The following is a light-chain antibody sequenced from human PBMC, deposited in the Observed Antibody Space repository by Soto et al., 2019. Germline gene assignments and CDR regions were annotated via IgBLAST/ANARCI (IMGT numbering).Light chain of an antibody. J-gene: IGLJ2*01. CDR3: QSYDYSLSCSVV. Sequence: QSVLTQPPSASGTPGQRVTISCSGSSSNIGSNYVYWYQQLPGTAPKLLIYGNNNRPSGVPDRFSGSKSGTSASLAITGLQAEDEADYYCQSYDYSLSCSVVFGGGTKLTVL. CDR1: SSNIGSNY. V-gene: IGLV1-47*02. CDR2: GNN.